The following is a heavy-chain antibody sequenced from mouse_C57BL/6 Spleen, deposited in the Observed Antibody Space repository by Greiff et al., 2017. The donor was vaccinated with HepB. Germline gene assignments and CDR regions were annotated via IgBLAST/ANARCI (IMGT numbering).Heavy chain of an antibody. Sequence: QVQLKESGAELVKPGASVKISCKASGYAFSSYWMNWVKQRPGKGLEWIGQIYPGDGDTNYNGKFKGKATLTADKSSSTAYMQLSSLTSEDSAVYFCAREVLFAYWGQGTLVTVSA. V-gene: IGHV1-80*01. CDR3: AREVLFAY. CDR2: IYPGDGDT. CDR1: GYAFSSYW. J-gene: IGHJ3*01.